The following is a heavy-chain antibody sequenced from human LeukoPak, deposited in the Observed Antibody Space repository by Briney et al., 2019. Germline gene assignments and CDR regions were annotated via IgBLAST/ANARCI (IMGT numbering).Heavy chain of an antibody. Sequence: SGGSLRLSCAASGFTFSSHWMSWVRQAPGKGLEWVANIKQDGSEKYYVDSVKGRFTISRDNAKNSLYLQMNSLRAEDTAVYYCARDPTRIRHFDYWGQGTLVTVSS. CDR3: ARDPTRIRHFDY. J-gene: IGHJ4*02. V-gene: IGHV3-7*01. D-gene: IGHD3-3*02. CDR2: IKQDGSEK. CDR1: GFTFSSHW.